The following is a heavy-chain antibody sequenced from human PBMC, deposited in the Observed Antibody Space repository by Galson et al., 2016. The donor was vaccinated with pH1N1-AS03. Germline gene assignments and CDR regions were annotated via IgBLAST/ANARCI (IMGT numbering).Heavy chain of an antibody. V-gene: IGHV2-5*01. CDR1: GFSPSTSGVG. Sequence: PALVKPTQTLTLTCTFSGFSPSTSGVGVGWIRQAPGKALEWLAIIYWNDDIRYSPSLRNRLTITKDTSKSQVVLTMTNMDPVDTATYFCARAYYGDFADWFDPWGQGTLVTVSS. J-gene: IGHJ5*02. D-gene: IGHD4-17*01. CDR2: IYWNDDI. CDR3: ARAYYGDFADWFDP.